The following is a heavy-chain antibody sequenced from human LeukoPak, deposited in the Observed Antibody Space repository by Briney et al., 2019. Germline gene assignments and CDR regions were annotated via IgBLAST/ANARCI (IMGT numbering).Heavy chain of an antibody. Sequence: GGSLRLSCVASGFTFSKYWMSWVRQAPGEGLEWVANIRQDGSDKFYVDSVKGRFTISRDNAKNSLYLQMNSLRAEDTAVYYCAKDSSGSQLHYYYGMDVWGQGTTVTVSS. J-gene: IGHJ6*02. CDR2: IRQDGSDK. D-gene: IGHD6-19*01. CDR3: AKDSSGSQLHYYYGMDV. V-gene: IGHV3-7*03. CDR1: GFTFSKYW.